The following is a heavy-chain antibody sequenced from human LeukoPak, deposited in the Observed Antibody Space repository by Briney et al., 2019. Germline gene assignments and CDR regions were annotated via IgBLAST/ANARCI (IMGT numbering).Heavy chain of an antibody. CDR3: AKRIPNGVGFDY. CDR1: GFSFSNYG. Sequence: PGGSLRLSCAASGFSFSNYGMHWVRQAPGKGLEWVAVISYDGSNKYYADSVKGRFTISRDNSKNTLYLQMNSLRAEDTAVYYCAKRIPNGVGFDYWGQGTLVTASS. D-gene: IGHD3-10*01. V-gene: IGHV3-30*18. J-gene: IGHJ4*02. CDR2: ISYDGSNK.